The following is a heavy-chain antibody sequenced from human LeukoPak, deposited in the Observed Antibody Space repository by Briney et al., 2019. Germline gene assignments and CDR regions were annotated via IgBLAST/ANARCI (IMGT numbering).Heavy chain of an antibody. CDR2: INPNNGGT. Sequence: ASVTVSCKASGYTFNGYYIHWLRQDPGHGLEWMGRINPNNGGTNYAQKFQGRVTMTRETSISTAYLELSRLRSDDTAVYYCARDLSGCYGDFYYWGQGTLVTVSS. CDR3: ARDLSGCYGDFYY. V-gene: IGHV1-2*06. CDR1: GYTFNGYY. J-gene: IGHJ4*02. D-gene: IGHD6-19*01.